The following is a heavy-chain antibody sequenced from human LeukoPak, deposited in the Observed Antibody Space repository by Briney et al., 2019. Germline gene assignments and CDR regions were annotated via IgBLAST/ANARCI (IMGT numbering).Heavy chain of an antibody. CDR3: THTGGTRAADY. Sequence: GESLKISCKGSGYSFTSYWIGWVRQAPGQGLEWMGWISTYTDNTNYAQRFQGRVTMTTDTSTSTAYMELRSLRSDDTAVYYCTHTGGTRAADYWGQGTLVTVSS. V-gene: IGHV1-18*04. CDR2: ISTYTDNT. D-gene: IGHD1-7*01. J-gene: IGHJ4*02. CDR1: GYSFTSYW.